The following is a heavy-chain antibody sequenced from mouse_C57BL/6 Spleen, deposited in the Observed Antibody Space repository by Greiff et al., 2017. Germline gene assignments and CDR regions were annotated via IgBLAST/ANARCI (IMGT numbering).Heavy chain of an antibody. CDR2: IYPRSGKT. Sequence: QVQLKQSGAELARPGASVKLSCKASGYTFTSYGISWVKQRTGQGLEWIGEIYPRSGKTYYNEKFKGKATLTADKSTSTAYMELRSLKSEDSAVYFCARGKVSTMVTKYFDVWGTGTTVTVSS. D-gene: IGHD2-2*01. J-gene: IGHJ1*03. CDR3: ARGKVSTMVTKYFDV. V-gene: IGHV1-81*01. CDR1: GYTFTSYG.